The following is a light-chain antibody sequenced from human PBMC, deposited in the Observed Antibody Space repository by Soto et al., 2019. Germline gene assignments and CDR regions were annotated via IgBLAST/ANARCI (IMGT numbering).Light chain of an antibody. CDR3: QQYNKWPPET. J-gene: IGKJ1*01. V-gene: IGKV3-15*01. CDR1: QSVSSSY. Sequence: TVFTQSPGTLSFSPWERATPSVRASQSVSSSYLAWYQQRPGQAPRLLIYGASTRATGIPARFSGSGSGTEFTLTISSLQSEDFAVYYCQQYNKWPPETFGQGTKVDIK. CDR2: GAS.